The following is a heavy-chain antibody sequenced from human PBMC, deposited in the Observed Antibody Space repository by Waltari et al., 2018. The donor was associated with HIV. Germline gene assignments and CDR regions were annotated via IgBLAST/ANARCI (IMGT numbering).Heavy chain of an antibody. D-gene: IGHD1-26*01. Sequence: QVQLQESGPGLVKPSQTLSLTCTVSGGSIRSGGYYWSWLRQPPGKGLEWIGYIYYSGSTYYNPSLKSRVTISVDTSKNQFSLKLSSVTAADTAVYYCARDWGGSYYGDYYYYYGMDVWGQGTTVTVSS. CDR1: GGSIRSGGYY. CDR3: ARDWGGSYYGDYYYYYGMDV. CDR2: IYYSGST. J-gene: IGHJ6*02. V-gene: IGHV4-31*03.